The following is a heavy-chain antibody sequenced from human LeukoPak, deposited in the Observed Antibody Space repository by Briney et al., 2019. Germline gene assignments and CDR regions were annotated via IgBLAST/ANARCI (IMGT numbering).Heavy chain of an antibody. CDR2: INPNSGGT. CDR1: GYTFTGYY. Sequence: ASVKVSCKASGYTFTGYYMHWVRQAPGQGLEWMGRINPNSGGTNYAQKFRGRVTMTRDTSISTAYMELSRLRSDDTAVYYCARGGRDGYKPTGYWGQGTLVTVSS. V-gene: IGHV1-2*06. CDR3: ARGGRDGYKPTGY. J-gene: IGHJ4*02. D-gene: IGHD5-24*01.